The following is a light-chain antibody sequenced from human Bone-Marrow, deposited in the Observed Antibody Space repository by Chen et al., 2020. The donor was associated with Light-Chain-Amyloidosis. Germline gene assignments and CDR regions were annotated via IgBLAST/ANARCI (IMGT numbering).Light chain of an antibody. V-gene: IGLV3-21*02. CDR1: NIGSTS. CDR2: DDS. CDR3: QVWERGSDRPV. Sequence: SYVLTQPSSVSVAPGQTATIACGGNNIGSTSVHWYQQTPGQAPLLVVYDDSDRPSGVPERWSGSNSGNTATRTSSRVEAGEEAGYYGQVWERGSDRPVFGGGTKLTV. J-gene: IGLJ3*02.